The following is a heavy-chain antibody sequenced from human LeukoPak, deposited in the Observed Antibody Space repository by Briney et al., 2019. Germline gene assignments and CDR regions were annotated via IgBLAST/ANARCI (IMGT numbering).Heavy chain of an antibody. D-gene: IGHD1-7*01. CDR2: IYPGDSDT. CDR3: ARHLDWNLNNDVGFDV. Sequence: GESLKISCKGSGYGFSSHWIGWVLQMPGKGLEWIGLIYPGDSDTRYSPSFQGHVTMSVDKSITTAYLQWSGLMASDTAMYYCARHLDWNLNNDVGFDVWGQGTAVTVSS. J-gene: IGHJ3*01. V-gene: IGHV5-51*01. CDR1: GYGFSSHW.